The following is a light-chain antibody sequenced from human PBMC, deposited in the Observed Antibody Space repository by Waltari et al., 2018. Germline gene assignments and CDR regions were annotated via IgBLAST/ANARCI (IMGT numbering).Light chain of an antibody. J-gene: IGKJ1*01. V-gene: IGKV2-30*02. CDR3: MQAAHWPKT. Sequence: DVVMTQSTLSLSVTLGQTASISCRSSQSLVHSDGNTYLNWFHQRPGQSPRRLIYKISNRDYGVPDRFSGSGSGTDFTLKITRVEAEDVGVYYCMQAAHWPKTFGQGTKVEIK. CDR2: KIS. CDR1: QSLVHSDGNTY.